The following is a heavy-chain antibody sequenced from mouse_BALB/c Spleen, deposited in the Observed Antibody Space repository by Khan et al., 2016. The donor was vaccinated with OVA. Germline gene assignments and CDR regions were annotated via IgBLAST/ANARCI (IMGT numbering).Heavy chain of an antibody. J-gene: IGHJ4*01. Sequence: QVQLKQSGPGLVAPSQSLSITCTVSGFSLSSYNIHWVRQPPGKGLEWLGMIWGGGGTDYNSTLKSRLSISKDNSKSQVMLKMNSLQTDDTAIYYCARAKYRYDGYCAMDYWGQGTTVTVSS. D-gene: IGHD2-14*01. V-gene: IGHV2-6-4*01. CDR1: GFSLSSYN. CDR2: IWGGGGT. CDR3: ARAKYRYDGYCAMDY.